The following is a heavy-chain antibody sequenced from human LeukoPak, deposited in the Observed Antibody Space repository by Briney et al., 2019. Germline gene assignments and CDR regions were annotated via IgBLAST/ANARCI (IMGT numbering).Heavy chain of an antibody. J-gene: IGHJ4*02. D-gene: IGHD3-22*01. CDR1: GGTFSSYA. Sequence: SVKVSCKASGGTFSSYAISWVRQAPGQGLEWMGRIIPILGIAKYAQKFQGRVTITADKSTSTAYMVLSSLGSEDTAVYYCASQEVVITTLYFDYWGQGTLVTVSS. CDR3: ASQEVVITTLYFDY. V-gene: IGHV1-69*04. CDR2: IIPILGIA.